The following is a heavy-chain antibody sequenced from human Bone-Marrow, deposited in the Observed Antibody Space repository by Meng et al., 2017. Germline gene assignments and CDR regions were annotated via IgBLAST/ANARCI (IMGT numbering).Heavy chain of an antibody. D-gene: IGHD6-13*01. V-gene: IGHV3-15*01. CDR3: ATGAAAADH. J-gene: IGHJ4*02. CDR2: IKSNSDGGTT. CDR1: GFSFTDAW. Sequence: EVQLLGSGGDLVQPGGSLRLACVASGFSFTDAWMSWVRQAPGKGLEWVGRIKSNSDGGTTDYAAPVKGRFTISRDDSKNTLYLQMNSLITEDTAVYFCATGAAAADHWGQGTLVTVSS.